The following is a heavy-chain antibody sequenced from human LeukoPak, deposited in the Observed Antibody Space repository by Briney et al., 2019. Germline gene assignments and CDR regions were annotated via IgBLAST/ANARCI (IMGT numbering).Heavy chain of an antibody. D-gene: IGHD2-15*01. CDR2: IYSNSNT. J-gene: IGHJ2*01. CDR1: GFIVTNNY. CDR3: ARGLGTFEDTYFDL. Sequence: GGSLRLSCAASGFIVTNNYMTWVRQAPGKGLEWVAIIYSNSNTYYADSVNGRFTASRDNSKNTVYLQLNSLRAEDTAVYYCARGLGTFEDTYFDLWGRGTLVTVSS. V-gene: IGHV3-53*01.